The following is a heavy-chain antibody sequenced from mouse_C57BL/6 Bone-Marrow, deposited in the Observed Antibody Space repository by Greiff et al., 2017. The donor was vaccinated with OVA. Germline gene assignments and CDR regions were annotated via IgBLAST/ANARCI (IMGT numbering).Heavy chain of an antibody. J-gene: IGHJ3*01. CDR2: ISYDGSN. CDR1: GYSITSGYY. CDR3: ARSTMVTTAKAWFAY. Sequence: DVKLQESGPGLVKPSQSLSLTCSVTGYSITSGYYWNWIRQFPGNKLEWMGYISYDGSNNYNPSLKNRISITRDTSKNQFFLKLNSVTTEDTATYYCARSTMVTTAKAWFAYWGQGTLVTVSA. V-gene: IGHV3-6*01. D-gene: IGHD2-2*01.